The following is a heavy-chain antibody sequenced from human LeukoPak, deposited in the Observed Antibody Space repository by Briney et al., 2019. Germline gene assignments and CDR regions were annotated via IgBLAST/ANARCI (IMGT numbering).Heavy chain of an antibody. CDR3: ARAGPAVVERYFDY. J-gene: IGHJ4*01. D-gene: IGHD6-19*01. CDR1: GYSFTNYW. V-gene: IGHV5-51*01. Sequence: GESLQISCKGSGYSFTNYWIGWVRQMPGKGLEWMGIIFPGDSDTRYSPSFQGQVTISADKSVSTAYLQWSSLKASDTAMYYCARAGPAVVERYFDYWGHGTLVTVSS. CDR2: IFPGDSDT.